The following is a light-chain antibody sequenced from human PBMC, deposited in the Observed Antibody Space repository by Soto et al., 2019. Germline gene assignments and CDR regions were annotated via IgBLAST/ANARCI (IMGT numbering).Light chain of an antibody. CDR1: QDITSY. Sequence: IQLTQSPSSLSASVGYRVTITCRASQDITSYLAWYQQKPGNAPKLLIYAASILQSGVPPRFSGSGSGTDFTLTISSLQPEDFATYYCQQLNSSPFTFGPGTNVDIK. CDR3: QQLNSSPFT. J-gene: IGKJ3*01. V-gene: IGKV1-9*01. CDR2: AAS.